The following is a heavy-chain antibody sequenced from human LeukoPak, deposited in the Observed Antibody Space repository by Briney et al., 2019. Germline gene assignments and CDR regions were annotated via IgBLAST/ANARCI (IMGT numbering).Heavy chain of an antibody. CDR2: IYCTGSN. D-gene: IGHD2-21*01. V-gene: IGHV4-59*12. Sequence: SATLSLTCTVSGGSISSDYWSWLRQPPGQGLEWVGYIYCTGSNNYNPSLRRGVTISVDTSKHQFSLKLTSVTAADPAVYYCARAAYVNSFYAFHIWGQGTLVTVSS. CDR1: GGSISSDY. J-gene: IGHJ3*02. CDR3: ARAAYVNSFYAFHI.